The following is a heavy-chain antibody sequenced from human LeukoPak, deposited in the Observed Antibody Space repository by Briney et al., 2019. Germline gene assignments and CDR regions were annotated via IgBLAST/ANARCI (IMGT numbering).Heavy chain of an antibody. J-gene: IGHJ4*02. CDR2: IIDSGDIT. CDR3: AKEAGRDDFWDYFDC. V-gene: IGHV3-23*01. Sequence: GGSLRLSCEASGFTFSSYAMSWVRQAPGKGLEWVSGIIDSGDITYYANSVKGRFTISRDNAKNSLYLQMNSLSPEDTALYYCAKEAGRDDFWDYFDCWGQGTLVTVSS. CDR1: GFTFSSYA. D-gene: IGHD5-24*01.